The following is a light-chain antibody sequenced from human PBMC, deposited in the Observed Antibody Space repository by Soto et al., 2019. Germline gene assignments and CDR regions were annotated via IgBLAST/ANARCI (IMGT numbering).Light chain of an antibody. CDR1: LSVSSSY. J-gene: IGKJ5*01. V-gene: IGKV3-20*01. CDR2: GAW. CDR3: PQYGSSALT. Sequence: IVFTQAPSTLPLSPGDRASLSCRVSLSVSSSYLAWYQQKLGHAPRLLSYGAWSRATGITDRVSGSGSGTDFTLSSSRLEPEDFAVYQWPQYGSSALTFGQGTRVEN.